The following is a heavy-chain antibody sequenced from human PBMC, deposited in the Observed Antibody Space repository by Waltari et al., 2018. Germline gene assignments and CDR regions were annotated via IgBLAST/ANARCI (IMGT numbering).Heavy chain of an antibody. D-gene: IGHD2-15*01. CDR1: GDSASNLYL. Sequence: QLQLQESGPGLVQPSGTLSLTCAVSGDSASNLYLWNWVRQHPGKGLEWRGQVHGSTGTTNSNPSFASRVTVSLDTYNNQFPLKLTYAAAADTAVYYCARDRGRGLYLDTWGPGTLVTVSP. J-gene: IGHJ4*02. V-gene: IGHV4-4*02. CDR2: VHGSTGTT. CDR3: ARDRGRGLYLDT.